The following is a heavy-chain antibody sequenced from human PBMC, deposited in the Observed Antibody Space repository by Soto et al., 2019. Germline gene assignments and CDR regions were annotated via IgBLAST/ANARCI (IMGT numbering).Heavy chain of an antibody. CDR1: GFTFSGYT. Sequence: EVQLVESGGGLVQPGGSLRLSCAASGFTFSGYTMNWVRQAPGKGLEWVSYISTSSSTIYYADSVKGRFTISRDNAKNSLYLQMNGLRDEDTAVYYCARAKTTVAPSFDYWGQGTLVTVSS. V-gene: IGHV3-48*02. J-gene: IGHJ4*02. CDR2: ISTSSSTI. D-gene: IGHD4-17*01. CDR3: ARAKTTVAPSFDY.